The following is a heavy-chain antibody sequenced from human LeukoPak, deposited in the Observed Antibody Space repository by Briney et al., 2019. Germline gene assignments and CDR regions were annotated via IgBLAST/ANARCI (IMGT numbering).Heavy chain of an antibody. D-gene: IGHD6-19*01. J-gene: IGHJ6*02. CDR2: IYPGDSDT. CDR3: ARSSGPVNHYYYYGMDV. CDR1: GYSFTSYW. Sequence: GESLKISCKGSGYSFTSYWIGWVRQMPGKGLEWMGIIYPGDSDTRYSPSFQGQVTISADKSISTAYPQWSSLKASDTAMYYCARSSGPVNHYYYYGMDVWGQGTTVTVSS. V-gene: IGHV5-51*01.